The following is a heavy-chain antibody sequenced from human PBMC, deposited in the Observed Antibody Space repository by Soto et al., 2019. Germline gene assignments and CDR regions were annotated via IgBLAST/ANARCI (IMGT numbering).Heavy chain of an antibody. V-gene: IGHV1-3*01. CDR2: INADNGNT. J-gene: IGHJ6*02. CDR3: ARDWGNYYYGMDV. D-gene: IGHD7-27*01. Sequence: QVQLVQSGAEMKKPGASVKVSCKASGYTFTSYAIHWVRQAPGQRLEWMGWINADNGNTKYSQKFQGRVTITRDTSASTAHMEVSSLRSEDTAVYYCARDWGNYYYGMDVWGQGTTVTVSS. CDR1: GYTFTSYA.